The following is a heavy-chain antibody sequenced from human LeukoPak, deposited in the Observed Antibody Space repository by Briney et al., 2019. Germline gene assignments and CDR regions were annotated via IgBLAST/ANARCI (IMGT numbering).Heavy chain of an antibody. CDR1: GYTFTSYG. CDR2: ISAYNGNT. J-gene: IGHJ4*02. CDR3: ARDQENYYDSSGSYYFDY. Sequence: ASVKVSCKASGYTFTSYGISWVRQAPGQGLEWMGWISAYNGNTNYAQKLQGRVTMTTDTSTSTAYMELRSLRSDDTAVYYCARDQENYYDSSGSYYFDYWGQGTLVTVSS. D-gene: IGHD3-22*01. V-gene: IGHV1-18*01.